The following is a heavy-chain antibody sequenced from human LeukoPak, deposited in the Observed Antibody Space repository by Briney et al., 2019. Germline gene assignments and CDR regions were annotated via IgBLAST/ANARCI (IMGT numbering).Heavy chain of an antibody. Sequence: GGSLRLSCAASGFTFSDGWMNWVRQAPGKGLEWVGRIKSKTDGGTTDYAAPVKGRFTISRDDSKNTLYLQMNSLRAEDTAVYYCANDVAYYYDSSGYYSSDYWGQGTLVTVSS. D-gene: IGHD3-22*01. CDR2: IKSKTDGGTT. V-gene: IGHV3-15*01. CDR1: GFTFSDGW. CDR3: ANDVAYYYDSSGYYSSDY. J-gene: IGHJ4*02.